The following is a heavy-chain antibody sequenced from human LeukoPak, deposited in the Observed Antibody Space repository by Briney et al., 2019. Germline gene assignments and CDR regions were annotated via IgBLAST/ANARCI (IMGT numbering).Heavy chain of an antibody. CDR2: MNPNSGNT. D-gene: IGHD3-3*01. Sequence: ASVKVSCKASGYTFTSYDINWVRQATGQGLEWMGWMNPNSGNTGYAQKFRGRVTMTRNTSISTAYMELSSLRSEDTAVYYCAREGAGSYYDFWSGYYTFQGYYYMDVWGKGTTVTVSS. CDR1: GYTFTSYD. V-gene: IGHV1-8*01. J-gene: IGHJ6*03. CDR3: AREGAGSYYDFWSGYYTFQGYYYMDV.